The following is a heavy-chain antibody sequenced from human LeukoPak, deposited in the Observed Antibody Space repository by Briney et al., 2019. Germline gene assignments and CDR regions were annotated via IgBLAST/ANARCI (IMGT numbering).Heavy chain of an antibody. D-gene: IGHD3-3*01. Sequence: PGGSLRLSCAPSGFTFSRHGMHWVRQAPGKGLEWVAVISYDGRNKHYADSVKGRFTISRDNSKNTLYLQMNSLTAEDTAMYYCAKDQTTYYDFWSGYYEVGFTDYWGQGTLVTVSS. CDR3: AKDQTTYYDFWSGYYEVGFTDY. J-gene: IGHJ4*02. CDR1: GFTFSRHG. V-gene: IGHV3-30*18. CDR2: ISYDGRNK.